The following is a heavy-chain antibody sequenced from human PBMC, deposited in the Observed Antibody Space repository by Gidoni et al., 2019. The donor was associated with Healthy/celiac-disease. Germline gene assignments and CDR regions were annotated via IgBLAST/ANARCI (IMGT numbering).Heavy chain of an antibody. J-gene: IGHJ3*02. CDR1: GGSFSGYY. CDR2: INHSGST. D-gene: IGHD3-3*01. CDR3: AREKRGGSGGRWSGYFHHAFDI. Sequence: QVQLQQWGAGLLKPSETLSLTCAVYGGSFSGYYWSWIRQPPGKGLEWIGEINHSGSTNYNPSLKSRVTISVDTSKNQFSLKLSSVTAADTAVYYCAREKRGGSGGRWSGYFHHAFDIWGQGTMVTVSS. V-gene: IGHV4-34*01.